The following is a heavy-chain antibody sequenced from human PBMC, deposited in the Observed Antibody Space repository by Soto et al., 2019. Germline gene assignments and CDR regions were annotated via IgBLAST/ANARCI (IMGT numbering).Heavy chain of an antibody. J-gene: IGHJ4*02. V-gene: IGHV3-33*01. CDR2: LWRDGSKV. D-gene: IGHD6-19*01. CDR1: GFTFSDYD. Sequence: PGGSLRLSCAASGFTFSDYDMHWVRQAPGKRLEWVAVLWRDGSKVHYADSVKGRFTISRDNSKNTLYLEMNSLRVEDTAVYYCAIDGTGWTGGDHWGQGTLVTVS. CDR3: AIDGTGWTGGDH.